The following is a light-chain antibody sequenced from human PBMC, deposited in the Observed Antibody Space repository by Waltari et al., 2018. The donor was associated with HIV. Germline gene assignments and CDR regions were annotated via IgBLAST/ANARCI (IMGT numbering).Light chain of an antibody. Sequence: EVVMSQFPLSLAVTPGQPASISCTSSEGLVYRDGNTYLNWFHQRPGQSPRRLIFRVSNLDPGVPDRFRGSGSHTNFTLEITRVQSDDVGIFYCMQGTHWPPTFGQGTRLEI. J-gene: IGKJ2*01. CDR2: RVS. CDR3: MQGTHWPPT. V-gene: IGKV2D-30*01. CDR1: EGLVYRDGNTY.